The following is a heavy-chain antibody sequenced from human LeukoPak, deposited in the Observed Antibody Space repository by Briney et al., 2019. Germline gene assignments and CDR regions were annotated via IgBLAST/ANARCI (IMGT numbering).Heavy chain of an antibody. J-gene: IGHJ6*03. D-gene: IGHD4-23*01. CDR2: INWNGGST. Sequence: GGSLRLSCAASGFTFDDYGMSWVRQAPGKGLEWVSGINWNGGSTGYADPVKGRFTISRDNAKNSLYLQMKSLRAEDTALYYCARGRARWRDYYYYMDVWGKGTTVTVSS. V-gene: IGHV3-20*04. CDR1: GFTFDDYG. CDR3: ARGRARWRDYYYYMDV.